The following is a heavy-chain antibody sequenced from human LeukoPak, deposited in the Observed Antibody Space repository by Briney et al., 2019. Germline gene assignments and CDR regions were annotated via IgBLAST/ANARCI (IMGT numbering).Heavy chain of an antibody. Sequence: SETLSLTCTVSGGSISSGGYYWSWIRQHPGKGLEWIGYIYYSGSTYYNPSLKSRVTISVDTSKNQFSLKLSSVTAADTAVYYCARRSTYSSSFAYWGQGTLVTVSS. V-gene: IGHV4-31*03. CDR2: IYYSGST. CDR3: ARRSTYSSSFAY. D-gene: IGHD6-6*01. J-gene: IGHJ4*02. CDR1: GGSISSGGYY.